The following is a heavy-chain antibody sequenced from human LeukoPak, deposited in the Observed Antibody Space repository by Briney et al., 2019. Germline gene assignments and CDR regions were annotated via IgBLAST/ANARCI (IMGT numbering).Heavy chain of an antibody. CDR1: GGSFSGYY. J-gene: IGHJ4*02. Sequence: SETLSLTCAVYGGSFSGYYWSWIRQPPGKGLEWIGEINHSGSTNYNPSLKSRVTISVDTSKNQFSLKLRFVTAADTAVYYCARDRSPFDYWGQGTLVTVSS. CDR3: ARDRSPFDY. V-gene: IGHV4-34*01. CDR2: INHSGST. D-gene: IGHD3-16*02.